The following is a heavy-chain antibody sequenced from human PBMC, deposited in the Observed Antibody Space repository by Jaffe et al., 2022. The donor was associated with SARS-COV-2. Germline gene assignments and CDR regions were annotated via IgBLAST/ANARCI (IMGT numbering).Heavy chain of an antibody. CDR3: VRGSDWPRGWYFDL. Sequence: QGQLHQSGPGLVKPSETLSLTCAISGDTVSRDGAAWNWIRQSPSRGLEWLGRTYYRSKWHYHYAMSVQSRITIDPDTSKNQFSLQLTSVTAEDTAMYFCVRGSDWPRGWYFDLWGRGTLVTVSS. CDR1: GDTVSRDGAA. V-gene: IGHV6-1*01. J-gene: IGHJ2*01. CDR2: TYYRSKWHY. D-gene: IGHD2-21*01.